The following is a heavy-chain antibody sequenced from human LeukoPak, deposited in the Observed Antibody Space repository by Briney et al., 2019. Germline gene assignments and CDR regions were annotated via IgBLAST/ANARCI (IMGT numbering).Heavy chain of an antibody. CDR1: GGTFSSYA. Sequence: GASVKVSCKASGGTFSSYAISWVRQAPGQGLEWMGGIIPIFGTANYAQKFQGRVTITADESTSTAYMELSSLRSEDTAVYYCASDSGYSYGYRSKPFDYWGQGTLVTVSS. V-gene: IGHV1-69*13. J-gene: IGHJ4*02. CDR3: ASDSGYSYGYRSKPFDY. CDR2: IIPIFGTA. D-gene: IGHD5-18*01.